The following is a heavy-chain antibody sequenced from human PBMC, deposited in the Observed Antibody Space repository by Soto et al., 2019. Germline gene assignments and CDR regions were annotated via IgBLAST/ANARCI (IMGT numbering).Heavy chain of an antibody. Sequence: PSETLSLTCAVSGGSISSSNWWSWVRQPPGKGLEWIGEIYHSGSANYNPSLKSRVTISVDKSKNQFSLKLSSVTAADTAVYYCARGGFLAAGYYYYGMDVWGQGTTVTVSS. CDR1: GGSISSSNW. V-gene: IGHV4-4*02. CDR3: ARGGFLAAGYYYYGMDV. J-gene: IGHJ6*02. CDR2: IYHSGSA. D-gene: IGHD6-25*01.